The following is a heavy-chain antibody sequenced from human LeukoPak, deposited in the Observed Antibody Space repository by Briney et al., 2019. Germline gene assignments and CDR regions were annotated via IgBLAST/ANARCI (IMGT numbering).Heavy chain of an antibody. CDR2: INQDGSGK. Sequence: PGGSLRLSCAASGFSFSSYWMNWVRQAPGKGLEWVGNINQDGSGKYYVDSVKGRFTISRDNAMNSLNLQMNSLRAEDTAVYYCAKAGSGRSIDYWGQGTLVTVSS. V-gene: IGHV3-7*01. J-gene: IGHJ4*02. CDR1: GFSFSSYW. D-gene: IGHD3-10*01. CDR3: AKAGSGRSIDY.